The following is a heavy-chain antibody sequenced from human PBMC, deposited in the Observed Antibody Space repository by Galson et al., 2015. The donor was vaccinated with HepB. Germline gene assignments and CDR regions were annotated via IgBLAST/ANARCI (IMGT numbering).Heavy chain of an antibody. CDR3: AKESGYSSGLD. Sequence: SLRLSCAASGFTFSTYAMNWVRQAPGKGLEWASSISGSGGSTYYADSVKGRFTISRDNSKNTLYLQMNSLRAEDTAVYYCAKESGYSSGLDWGQGTLVTVSS. J-gene: IGHJ4*02. D-gene: IGHD6-19*01. CDR1: GFTFSTYA. CDR2: ISGSGGST. V-gene: IGHV3-23*01.